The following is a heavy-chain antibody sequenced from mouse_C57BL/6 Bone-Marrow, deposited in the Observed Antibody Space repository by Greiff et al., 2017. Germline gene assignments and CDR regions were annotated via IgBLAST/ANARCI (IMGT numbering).Heavy chain of an antibody. V-gene: IGHV1-69*01. CDR2: IDPSDSYT. D-gene: IGHD2-3*01. Sequence: VQLQQPGAELVMPGASVKLSCKASGYTFTSYWMHWVKQRPGQGLEWIGEIDPSDSYTNSNQKFKGKSTLTVDKSSSTAYRQLSSLTSEDAAVYYCAREDDGYYSAWFAYWGQGTLVTVSA. J-gene: IGHJ3*01. CDR1: GYTFTSYW. CDR3: AREDDGYYSAWFAY.